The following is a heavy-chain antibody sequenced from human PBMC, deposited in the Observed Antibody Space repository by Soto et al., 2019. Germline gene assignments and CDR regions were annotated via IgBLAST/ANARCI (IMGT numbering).Heavy chain of an antibody. CDR1: GFTFSSYS. Sequence: EVQLVESGGGLVQPGGSLRLSCAASGFTFSSYSMNWVRQAPGKGLEWVSYISSSSSTIFYADSVKGRFTISRDNAKNSLYLQMNSLRDEDTAVYYCARVGGGYSYGYSDYWGQGTLVTVSS. V-gene: IGHV3-48*02. J-gene: IGHJ4*02. CDR2: ISSSSSTI. CDR3: ARVGGGYSYGYSDY. D-gene: IGHD5-18*01.